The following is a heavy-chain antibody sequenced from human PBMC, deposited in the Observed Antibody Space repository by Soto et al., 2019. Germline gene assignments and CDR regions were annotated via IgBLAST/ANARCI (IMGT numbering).Heavy chain of an antibody. CDR2: IYYSGST. J-gene: IGHJ5*02. CDR1: GGSISSYY. V-gene: IGHV4-59*01. Sequence: PAETLSLSCTVSGGSISSYYWSWIRQPPGKGLEWIGYIYYSGSTNYNPSLKSRVTISVDTSKNQFSLKLSSVTAADTAVYYCARRRDYYGSGSYSRDNWFHPWGQGTLVTGSS. CDR3: ARRRDYYGSGSYSRDNWFHP. D-gene: IGHD3-10*01.